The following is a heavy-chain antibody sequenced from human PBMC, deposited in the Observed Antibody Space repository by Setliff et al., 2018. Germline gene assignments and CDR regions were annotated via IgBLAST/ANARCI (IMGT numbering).Heavy chain of an antibody. V-gene: IGHV4-34*01. D-gene: IGHD6-13*01. CDR3: ARDAAFGGSSWYYYGMDV. CDR2: INHSGST. CDR1: GGSFSGYY. Sequence: SETLSLTCAVYGGSFSGYYWSWIRQPPGKGLEWIGEINHSGSTNYNPSLKSRVTISVETSKNQFSLKLSSVTAADTAVYYCARDAAFGGSSWYYYGMDVWGQGTKVTVSS. J-gene: IGHJ6*02.